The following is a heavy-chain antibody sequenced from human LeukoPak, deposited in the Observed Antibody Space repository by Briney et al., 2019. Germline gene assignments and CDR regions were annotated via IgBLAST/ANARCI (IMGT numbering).Heavy chain of an antibody. CDR3: AKAGGKDGYNYRAYYYMEV. D-gene: IGHD5-24*01. J-gene: IGHJ6*03. V-gene: IGHV3-30-3*01. CDR1: GFTFSSYA. Sequence: PGRSLRLFCAASGFTFSSYAMHWVRQAPGKGLEWVAVISYDGSNKYYADSVKGRFTVSRDNSKNTLYLQMNSLKPEDTAVYYCAKAGGKDGYNYRAYYYMEVWGKGTTVTVSS. CDR2: ISYDGSNK.